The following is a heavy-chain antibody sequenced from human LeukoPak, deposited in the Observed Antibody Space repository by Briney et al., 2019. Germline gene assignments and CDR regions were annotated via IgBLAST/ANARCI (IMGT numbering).Heavy chain of an antibody. J-gene: IGHJ4*02. V-gene: IGHV4-59*01. CDR2: IYYSGST. CDR3: ARDVEYYFDY. CDR1: GVSISSYY. Sequence: PSETLSLTCTVSGVSISSYYWSWIRQPPGKGLEWIGYIYYSGSTNYNPSLKSRVTISVDTSKNQFSLKLSSVTAADTAVYYCARDVEYYFDYWGQGTLVTVSS. D-gene: IGHD3-3*01.